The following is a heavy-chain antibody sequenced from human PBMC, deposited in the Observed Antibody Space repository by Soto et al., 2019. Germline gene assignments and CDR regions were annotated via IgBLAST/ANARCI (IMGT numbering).Heavy chain of an antibody. CDR3: ASSYYDFWSGNNDAFDI. Sequence: SETLSLTCTVSGGSISNSSYYWGWIRQPPGKGLEWIGSIYYSGSTYYNPSLKSRVTISVDTSKNQFSLKLSSVTASDTAVYYCASSYYDFWSGNNDAFDIWGQGTMVTVSS. CDR1: GGSISNSSYY. V-gene: IGHV4-39*01. J-gene: IGHJ3*02. CDR2: IYYSGST. D-gene: IGHD3-3*01.